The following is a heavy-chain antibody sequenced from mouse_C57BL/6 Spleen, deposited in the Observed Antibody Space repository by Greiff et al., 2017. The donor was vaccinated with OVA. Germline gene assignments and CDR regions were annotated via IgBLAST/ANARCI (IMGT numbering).Heavy chain of an antibody. CDR1: GYTFTSYW. CDR2: IDPSDSYT. V-gene: IGHV1-50*01. Sequence: VQLQQPGAELVKPGASVKLSCKASGYTFTSYWMQWVKQRPGQGLEWIGEIDPSDSYTNYNQKFKGKATLTVDTSSSTAYMQLSSLTSEDSAVYYCARSYYYGSSYVRFDYWGQGTTLTVSS. CDR3: ARSYYYGSSYVRFDY. D-gene: IGHD1-1*01. J-gene: IGHJ2*01.